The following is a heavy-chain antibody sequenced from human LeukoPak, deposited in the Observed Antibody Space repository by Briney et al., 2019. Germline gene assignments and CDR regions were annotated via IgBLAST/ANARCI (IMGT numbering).Heavy chain of an antibody. CDR3: AGTGSPSSWFDP. J-gene: IGHJ5*02. CDR2: IYYSGST. Sequence: SETLSLTCTVSGGSISSYYWSWIRQPPGKGLEWIGYIYYSGSTNYNPSLKSRVTISVDTSKNQFSLKLSSVIAADTAVYYCAGTGSPSSWFDPWGQGTLVTVSS. CDR1: GGSISSYY. V-gene: IGHV4-59*01. D-gene: IGHD6-13*01.